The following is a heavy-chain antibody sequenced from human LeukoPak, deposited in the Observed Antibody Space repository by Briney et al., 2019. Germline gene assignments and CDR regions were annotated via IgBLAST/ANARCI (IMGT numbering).Heavy chain of an antibody. V-gene: IGHV4-34*01. J-gene: IGHJ4*02. CDR1: GGPFSGYY. CDR2: VNHSGTT. D-gene: IGHD2-21*02. Sequence: SETLSLTCAVYGGPFSGYYWSWIRQPPGKGLEWIGEVNHSGTTKYNPSLKSRVTISEDTSKNQFSLKVTSVTAADTAVYYCARRRQRNRGFGCGGDCYSDYWGQGTLVTVSS. CDR3: ARRRQRNRGFGCGGDCYSDY.